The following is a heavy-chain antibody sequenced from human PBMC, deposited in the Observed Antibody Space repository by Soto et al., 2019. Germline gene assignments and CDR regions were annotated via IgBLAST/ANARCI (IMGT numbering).Heavy chain of an antibody. Sequence: SVKVSCKASGFTFTSSAVQWVRQARGQRLEWIGWIVVGSGNTNYAQKFQERVTITRDMSTSTAYMELSSLRSEDTAVYYCAAHVEQWLVFWGDAFDIWGQGTMVTVSS. CDR1: GFTFTSSA. CDR2: IVVGSGNT. J-gene: IGHJ3*02. CDR3: AAHVEQWLVFWGDAFDI. V-gene: IGHV1-58*01. D-gene: IGHD6-19*01.